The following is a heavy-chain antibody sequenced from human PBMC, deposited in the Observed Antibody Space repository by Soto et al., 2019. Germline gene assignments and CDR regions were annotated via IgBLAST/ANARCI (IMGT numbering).Heavy chain of an antibody. Sequence: QPPGKGLEWIGEINHSGSTSYNPSLKSRVTISVDTSKNQLSLKLSSVTAADTAVYLCSIADYDILPGFHAMAVWGQGTTVT. CDR3: SIADYDILPGFHAMAV. J-gene: IGHJ6*02. D-gene: IGHD3-9*01. CDR2: INHSGST. V-gene: IGHV4-34*01.